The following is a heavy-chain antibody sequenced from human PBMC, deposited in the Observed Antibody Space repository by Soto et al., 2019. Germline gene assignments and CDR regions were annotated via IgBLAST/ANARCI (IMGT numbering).Heavy chain of an antibody. Sequence: QVQLVQSGGEVKKPGASVKVSCKASGYTFITYGVAWVRQAPGQGLEWMGGISAYNGNTYYPKNLQGGVTVTTDTSTSTAYMEMRSLRSDDTAVYYCARGRYLDYWGQGTLVTVSS. CDR3: ARGRYLDY. J-gene: IGHJ4*02. CDR2: ISAYNGNT. CDR1: GYTFITYG. D-gene: IGHD1-26*01. V-gene: IGHV1-18*01.